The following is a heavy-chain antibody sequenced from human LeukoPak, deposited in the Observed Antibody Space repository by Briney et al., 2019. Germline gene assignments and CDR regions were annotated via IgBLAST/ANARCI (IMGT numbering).Heavy chain of an antibody. CDR2: ISSSSSYI. CDR1: GFTFSSYG. D-gene: IGHD3-10*01. J-gene: IGHJ3*02. CDR3: ARDPPGSSPLHDAFDI. Sequence: GRSLRLSCAASGFTFSSYGMHWVRQAPGKGLEWVSSISSSSSYIYYADSVKGRFTISRDNAKNSLYLQMNSLRAEDTAVYYCARDPPGSSPLHDAFDIWGQGTMVTVSS. V-gene: IGHV3-21*01.